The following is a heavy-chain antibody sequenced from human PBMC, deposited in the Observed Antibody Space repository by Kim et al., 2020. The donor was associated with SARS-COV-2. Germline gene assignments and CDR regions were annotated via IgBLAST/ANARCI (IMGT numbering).Heavy chain of an antibody. Sequence: HKSRVTISVDTSKNQFSLKLSSVTAADTAVYYCARRQITYYDILTGGFDYWGQGTLVTVSS. D-gene: IGHD3-9*01. CDR3: ARRQITYYDILTGGFDY. J-gene: IGHJ4*02. V-gene: IGHV4-34*01.